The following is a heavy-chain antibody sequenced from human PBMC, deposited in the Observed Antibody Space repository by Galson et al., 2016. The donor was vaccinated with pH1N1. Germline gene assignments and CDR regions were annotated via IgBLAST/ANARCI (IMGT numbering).Heavy chain of an antibody. J-gene: IGHJ6*02. CDR1: GFSLSTFGVR. V-gene: IGHV2-70*04. Sequence: PALVKPTQTLKLTCTFSGFSLSTFGVRVSWIRQSPGKALEWLARIDWDDEKFYSPSLKTRLTISKDTSKDQVVLTMTNMDPVDTGTYYCARMGVASGGRYYYGMDGWGQGTLVTVSS. CDR3: ARMGVASGGRYYYGMDG. D-gene: IGHD3-10*01. CDR2: IDWDDEK.